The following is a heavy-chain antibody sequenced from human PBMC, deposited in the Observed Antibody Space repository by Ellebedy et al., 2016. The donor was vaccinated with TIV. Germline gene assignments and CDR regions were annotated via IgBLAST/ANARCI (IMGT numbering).Heavy chain of an antibody. V-gene: IGHV3-30*19. Sequence: GGSLRLXCAASGFTFSSYGMHWVRQAPGKGLEWVAVISYDGSNKYYADSVKGRFTISRDNSKNTLYLQMNSLRAEDTAVYYCARPSLYSSGWYFFQHWGQGTLVTVSS. CDR1: GFTFSSYG. CDR3: ARPSLYSSGWYFFQH. D-gene: IGHD6-19*01. J-gene: IGHJ1*01. CDR2: ISYDGSNK.